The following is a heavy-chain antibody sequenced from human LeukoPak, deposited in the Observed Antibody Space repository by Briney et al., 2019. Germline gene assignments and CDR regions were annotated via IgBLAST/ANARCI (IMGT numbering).Heavy chain of an antibody. J-gene: IGHJ4*02. CDR1: EYSFSTYW. CDR3: ARPRIEAAGTEEDGYLDY. V-gene: IGHV5-51*01. Sequence: GESLKISCKGSEYSFSTYWIGWVRQRPGKGLEWMGIIYPGDSDTRYSPSFQGQVTISVDKSISTAYLQWSSLKASDTAMYYCARPRIEAAGTEEDGYLDYWGQGTLVTVSS. CDR2: IYPGDSDT. D-gene: IGHD6-13*01.